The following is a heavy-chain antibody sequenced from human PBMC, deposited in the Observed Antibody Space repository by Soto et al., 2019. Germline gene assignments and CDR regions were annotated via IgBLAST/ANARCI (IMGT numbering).Heavy chain of an antibody. J-gene: IGHJ6*02. CDR3: ARWGYSGYDDNYYYGMDV. Sequence: QVQLVQSGAEVKKPGSSVKVSCKASGGTFSSYAISWVRQAPGQGLEWMGGIIPIFGTANYAQKFQGRVTITADESTSTADMDLSSLRAEDTAVYYCARWGYSGYDDNYYYGMDVWGQGTTVTVS. CDR2: IIPIFGTA. CDR1: GGTFSSYA. D-gene: IGHD5-12*01. V-gene: IGHV1-69*12.